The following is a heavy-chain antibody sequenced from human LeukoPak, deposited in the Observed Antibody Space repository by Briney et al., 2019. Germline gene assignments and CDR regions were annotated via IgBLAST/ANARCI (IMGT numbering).Heavy chain of an antibody. D-gene: IGHD3-22*01. CDR1: GYTFTGYY. CDR3: ARYDSSGIKYDY. CDR2: INPNSGGT. V-gene: IGHV1-2*02. J-gene: IGHJ4*02. Sequence: GASVKVSCKASGYTFTGYYMHWVRQAPGQGLEWMGWINPNSGGTNYAQKLQGRVTMTRDTSISTAYMELSRLRSDDPAVYYCARYDSSGIKYDYWGQGTLVTVSS.